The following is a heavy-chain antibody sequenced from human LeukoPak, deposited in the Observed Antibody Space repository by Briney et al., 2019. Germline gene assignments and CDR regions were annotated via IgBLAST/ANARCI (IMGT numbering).Heavy chain of an antibody. J-gene: IGHJ4*02. D-gene: IGHD2-15*01. CDR3: AKEKKSGGWPIDY. CDR2: TSASGGRT. V-gene: IGHV3-23*01. Sequence: GGSLRLSCAASGFSFSSYAMSWVRQAPGKGLEWVSATSASGGRTYYTDSVKGRFTISRDNSKNTLYLQMNSLRADDTAMYHCAKEKKSGGWPIDYWGQGALVTVSS. CDR1: GFSFSSYA.